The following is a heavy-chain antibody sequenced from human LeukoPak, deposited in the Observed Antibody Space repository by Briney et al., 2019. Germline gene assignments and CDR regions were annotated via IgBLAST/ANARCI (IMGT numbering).Heavy chain of an antibody. Sequence: SETLSLTCPVSGGSISSYYWSWIRQPPGKGLGWIGYIYYIGTTNYNPSLKGRVTISVDTSKNQFSMKRSCVTAEDMAVYYCARGSYFQYWDQGTPVIVSS. V-gene: IGHV4-59*01. J-gene: IGHJ1*01. CDR2: IYYIGTT. D-gene: IGHD3-16*01. CDR1: GGSISSYY. CDR3: ARGSYFQY.